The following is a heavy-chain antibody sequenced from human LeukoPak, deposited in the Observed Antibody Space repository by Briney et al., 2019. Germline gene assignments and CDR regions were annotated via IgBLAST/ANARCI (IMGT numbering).Heavy chain of an antibody. CDR1: GGSISSYY. J-gene: IGHJ5*02. Sequence: IPSETLSLTCTVSGGSISSYYWSWIRQPPGKGLEWIGYIYYSGSTNYNPSLKSRVTISVDTSKNQFSLKLSSVTAADTAVYYCAREGTAGTNLNWFDPWGQGTLVTVSS. D-gene: IGHD1-1*01. CDR3: AREGTAGTNLNWFDP. V-gene: IGHV4-59*01. CDR2: IYYSGST.